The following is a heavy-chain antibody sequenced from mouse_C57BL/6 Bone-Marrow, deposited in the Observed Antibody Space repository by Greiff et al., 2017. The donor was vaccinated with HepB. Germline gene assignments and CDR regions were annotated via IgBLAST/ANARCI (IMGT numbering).Heavy chain of an antibody. D-gene: IGHD2-2*01. CDR1: GFNIKDDY. V-gene: IGHV14-4*01. Sequence: EVKLVESGAELVRPGASVKLSCTASGFNIKDDYMHWVKQRPEQGLEWIGWIDPENGDTEYASKFQGKATITADTSSNTSYLQLSSLTSEDTAVYYCTTYLLWLRRTHYFDYWGQGTTLTVSS. CDR2: IDPENGDT. J-gene: IGHJ2*01. CDR3: TTYLLWLRRTHYFDY.